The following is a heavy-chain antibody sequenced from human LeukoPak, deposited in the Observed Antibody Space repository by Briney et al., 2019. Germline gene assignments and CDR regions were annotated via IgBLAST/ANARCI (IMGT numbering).Heavy chain of an antibody. CDR2: IKQDRSVQ. Sequence: GWSLRLSCAVSGFTFSSYWMSWVRPAPGKGRAWVANIKQDRSVQYYVDSVKGRFSISGDNAKNSLDLQTDSLRAEDTAVYYCARASGFNRFDPWGQGTLVTVS. D-gene: IGHD3-10*01. V-gene: IGHV3-7*04. CDR3: ARASGFNRFDP. CDR1: GFTFSSYW. J-gene: IGHJ5*02.